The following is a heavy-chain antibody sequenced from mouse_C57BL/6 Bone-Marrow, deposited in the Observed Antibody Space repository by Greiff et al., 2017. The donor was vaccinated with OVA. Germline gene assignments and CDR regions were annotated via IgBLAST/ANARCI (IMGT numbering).Heavy chain of an antibody. Sequence: QVTLKESGPGLVAPSQSLSITCTVSGFSLTSYAISWVRQPPGKGLEWLGVICTGGGTNYNSALKSRLSISTDNSKSQVFLKMNSLQTDDTARYYCARNFFDYDVPFADWGQGTLVTVSA. D-gene: IGHD2-4*01. CDR1: GFSLTSYA. CDR2: ICTGGGT. CDR3: ARNFFDYDVPFAD. V-gene: IGHV2-9-1*01. J-gene: IGHJ3*01.